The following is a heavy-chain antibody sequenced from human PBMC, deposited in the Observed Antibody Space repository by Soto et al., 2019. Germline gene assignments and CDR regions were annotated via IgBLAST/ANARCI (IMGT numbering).Heavy chain of an antibody. J-gene: IGHJ4*02. CDR2: IYYSGST. Sequence: SETLYLTCTVSGGSLSRYYLTCIRHSPGKGLEWIGYIYYSGSTNYNPSLKSRVTISVDTSKNQFSLKLSSVTAADTAVYYCAIREFRRTRRQTHYRGPGTL. V-gene: IGHV4-59*08. D-gene: IGHD2-21*01. CDR1: GGSLSRYY. CDR3: AIREFRRTRRQTHY.